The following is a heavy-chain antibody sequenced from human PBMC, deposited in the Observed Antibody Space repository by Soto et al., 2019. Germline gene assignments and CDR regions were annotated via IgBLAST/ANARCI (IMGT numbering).Heavy chain of an antibody. V-gene: IGHV1-8*01. CDR3: ARGLRANRAAAASMAGY. J-gene: IGHJ4*02. CDR2: MNPNSGNT. CDR1: GYTFTSYD. Sequence: ASVKVSCKASGYTFTSYDINWVRQATGQGLEWMGWMNPNSGNTGYAQKFQGRVTMTRNTSISTAYMELSSLRSEDTAVYYCARGLRANRAAAASMAGYWGQGTLVTVSS. D-gene: IGHD6-13*01.